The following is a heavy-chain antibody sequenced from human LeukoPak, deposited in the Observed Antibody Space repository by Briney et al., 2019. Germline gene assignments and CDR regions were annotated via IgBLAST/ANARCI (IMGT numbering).Heavy chain of an antibody. CDR1: GYTFTSYD. CDR3: ARHFLGYCSSTSCAVFDY. J-gene: IGHJ4*02. V-gene: IGHV1-8*03. CDR2: MNPNSGNT. Sequence: GASVKVSCKASGYTFTSYDINWVRQATGQGLEWMGWMNPNSGNTGYAQKFQGRVTITRNTSISTAYMELSSLRSEDTAVYYCARHFLGYCSSTSCAVFDYWGQGTLVTVSS. D-gene: IGHD2-2*01.